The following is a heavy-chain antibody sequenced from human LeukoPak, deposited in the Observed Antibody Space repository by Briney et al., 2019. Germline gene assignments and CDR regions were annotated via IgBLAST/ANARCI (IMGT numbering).Heavy chain of an antibody. CDR2: IYTSGST. V-gene: IGHV4-4*07. J-gene: IGHJ4*02. Sequence: SETLSLTCNVSGGSISSYYWSWIRQPAGKGLEWIGRIYTSGSTNYNPSLKSRVTMSVDTSKNQFSLKLSSVTAADTAVYYCARHGRAYYYGSGSSLGKFDYWGQGTLVTVSS. CDR1: GGSISSYY. CDR3: ARHGRAYYYGSGSSLGKFDY. D-gene: IGHD3-10*01.